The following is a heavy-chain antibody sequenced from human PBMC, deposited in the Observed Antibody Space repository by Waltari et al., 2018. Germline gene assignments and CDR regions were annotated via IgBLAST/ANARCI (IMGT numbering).Heavy chain of an antibody. Sequence: VQLGRSEAEVMRPGFLVEVCCKAPGGTFTCYALGRVRQAPGQGLEWMGRIIAGNGTANYAQKFQGRVTITGDKSASTAYMELSSLRSEDTAVYYCARGPDVVVVAAANYFDYWGQGTLVTVSS. J-gene: IGHJ4*02. D-gene: IGHD2-15*01. CDR3: ARGPDVVVVAAANYFDY. CDR1: GGTFTCYA. V-gene: IGHV1-69*08. CDR2: IIAGNGTA.